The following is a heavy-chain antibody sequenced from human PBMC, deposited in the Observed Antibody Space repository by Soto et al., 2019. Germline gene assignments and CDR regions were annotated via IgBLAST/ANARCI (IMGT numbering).Heavy chain of an antibody. CDR3: AKGTQFFYYYAMDV. J-gene: IGHJ6*02. V-gene: IGHV3-23*01. CDR1: GFTFSSYG. CDR2: LSGSGDTT. Sequence: GGVLRLSCAASGFTFSSYGMNWVRQAPGKGLAWVSALSGSGDTTYYADSVRGRFSISRDNSKNTLYLQMSSLRGEDTAVYYCAKGTQFFYYYAMDVWGQGTTVTVSS.